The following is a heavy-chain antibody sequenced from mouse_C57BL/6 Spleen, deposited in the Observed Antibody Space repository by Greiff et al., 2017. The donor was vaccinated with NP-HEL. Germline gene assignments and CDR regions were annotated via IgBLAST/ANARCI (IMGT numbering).Heavy chain of an antibody. V-gene: IGHV1-69*01. CDR3: ARATGTDIYYDAMDY. CDR1: GYTFTSYW. D-gene: IGHD4-1*02. J-gene: IGHJ4*01. Sequence: QVQLQQPGAELVMPGASVKLSCKASGYTFTSYWMHWVKQRPGQGLEWIGEIDPSDSYTNYNQKFKGKSTLTVDKSSSTAYMQLSSLTSEDSAVYYCARATGTDIYYDAMDYWGQGTSVTVSS. CDR2: IDPSDSYT.